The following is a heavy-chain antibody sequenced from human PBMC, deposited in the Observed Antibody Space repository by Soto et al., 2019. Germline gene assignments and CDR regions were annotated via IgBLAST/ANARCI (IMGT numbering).Heavy chain of an antibody. CDR2: IIPIFGTA. J-gene: IGHJ6*02. CDR3: AREATPSWNYYYYGMDV. Sequence: QFQLVQSGAEVKKPGSSVKVSCKASGGTFSSYAISWVRQAPGQGLEWIGGIIPIFGTANYAQKFQGRVTITADESTSTAYMELSSLRSEDTAVYYCAREATPSWNYYYYGMDVWGQGTTVTVSS. CDR1: GGTFSSYA. V-gene: IGHV1-69*12. D-gene: IGHD1-1*01.